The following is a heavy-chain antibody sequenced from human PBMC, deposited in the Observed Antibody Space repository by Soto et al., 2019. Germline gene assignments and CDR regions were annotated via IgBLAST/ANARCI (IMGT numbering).Heavy chain of an antibody. V-gene: IGHV3-21*01. CDR3: AREVSDYGDYLGFKNDY. J-gene: IGHJ4*02. CDR2: ISSSSSYI. D-gene: IGHD4-17*01. Sequence: GGSLRLSCAASGFTFSSYSMNWVRQAPGKGLEWVSSISSSSSYIYYADSVKGRFTISRDNAKNSLYLQMNSLRAEDTAVYYCAREVSDYGDYLGFKNDYWGQGTLVTVSS. CDR1: GFTFSSYS.